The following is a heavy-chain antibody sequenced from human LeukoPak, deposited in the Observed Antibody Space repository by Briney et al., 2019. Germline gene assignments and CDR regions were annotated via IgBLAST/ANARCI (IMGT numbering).Heavy chain of an antibody. CDR3: ARHRSIAARRPELDY. J-gene: IGHJ4*02. D-gene: IGHD6-6*01. V-gene: IGHV4-34*01. CDR1: GGSFSGYH. Sequence: SETLSLTCAVYGGSFSGYHWSWIRQPPGKGLEWIGEINHGGSTNYNPSLKTRVTISVDTSKNQFSLKLSSVTAADTAVYYCARHRSIAARRPELDYWGQGTLVTVSS. CDR2: INHGGST.